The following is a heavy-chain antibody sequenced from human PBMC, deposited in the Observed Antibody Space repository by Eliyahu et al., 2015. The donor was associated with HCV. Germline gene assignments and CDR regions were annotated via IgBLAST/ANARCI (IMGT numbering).Heavy chain of an antibody. CDR2: INPNSGGT. CDR3: ARVPYSSGLHDAFDI. V-gene: IGHV1-2*06. J-gene: IGHJ3*02. CDR1: GYTFTGYY. D-gene: IGHD6-19*01. Sequence: QVQLVQSGAEVKKPGASVKVSCXASGYTFTGYYMHWVRQAPGQGLEWMGRINPNSGGTNYAQKFQGRVTMTRDTSISTAYMELSRLRSDDTAVYYCARVPYSSGLHDAFDIWGQGTMVTVSS.